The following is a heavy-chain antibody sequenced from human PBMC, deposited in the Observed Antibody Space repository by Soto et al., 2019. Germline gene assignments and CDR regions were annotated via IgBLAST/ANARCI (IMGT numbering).Heavy chain of an antibody. V-gene: IGHV3-23*01. CDR2: IRGSDGST. CDR3: AKGPGMYSDFDC. D-gene: IGHD2-8*01. Sequence: EVQMLESGGGLVQPGGSLRLSCAASGFTFSSYAMSWVRQAPGKGLEWVAAIRGSDGSTFYADSVKGRFTISRDDSKKTLFLQMNSLRAEDTAVYRCAKGPGMYSDFDCWGQGTLVTVSS. J-gene: IGHJ4*02. CDR1: GFTFSSYA.